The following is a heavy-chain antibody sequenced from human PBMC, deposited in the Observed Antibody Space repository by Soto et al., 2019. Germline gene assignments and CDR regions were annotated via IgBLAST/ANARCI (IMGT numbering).Heavy chain of an antibody. J-gene: IGHJ1*01. CDR2: IIPIFGTA. D-gene: IGHD3-9*01. Sequence: QVQLVQSGAEVKKPGSSVKVSCKASGGTFSSYAISWVRQAPGQGLEWMGGIIPIFGTANYAQKFQGRGTITADESTSTAYMELSSLRSEDTAVYYCARGSRGTGGPAQKSGEYFQHWGQGTLVTVSS. V-gene: IGHV1-69*12. CDR1: GGTFSSYA. CDR3: ARGSRGTGGPAQKSGEYFQH.